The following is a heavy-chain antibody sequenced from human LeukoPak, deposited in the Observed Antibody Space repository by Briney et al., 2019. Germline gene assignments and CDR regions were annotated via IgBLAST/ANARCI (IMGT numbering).Heavy chain of an antibody. Sequence: SETLSLTCTVSGGSISSSSYYWGWLRQPPGKGLEWIGSIYYSGSTYYNPSLKSRVTISVDTSKNQFSLKLSSVTAADTAVYYCARERYCSGGSCSLSPSRWFDPWGQGTRVTGSS. V-gene: IGHV4-39*07. CDR1: GGSISSSSYY. D-gene: IGHD2-15*01. CDR2: IYYSGST. CDR3: ARERYCSGGSCSLSPSRWFDP. J-gene: IGHJ5*02.